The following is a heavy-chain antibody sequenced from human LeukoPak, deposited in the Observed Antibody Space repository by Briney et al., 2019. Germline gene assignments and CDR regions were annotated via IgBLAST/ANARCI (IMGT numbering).Heavy chain of an antibody. V-gene: IGHV4-39*07. CDR3: ARGGGGYSYGVGLYYYYMDV. Sequence: PSETLSLTCTVSGGSISSSSYYWGWIRQPPGKGLEWIGSIYYSGSTYYNPSLKSRVTISVDTSKNQFSLKLSSVTAADTAVYYCARGGGGYSYGVGLYYYYMDVWGKGTTVTVSS. CDR1: GGSISSSSYY. CDR2: IYYSGST. D-gene: IGHD5-18*01. J-gene: IGHJ6*03.